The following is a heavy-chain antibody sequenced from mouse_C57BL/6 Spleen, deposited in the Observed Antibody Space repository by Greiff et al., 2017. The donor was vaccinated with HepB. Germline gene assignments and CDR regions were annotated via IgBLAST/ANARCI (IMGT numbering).Heavy chain of an antibody. Sequence: QVQLKQSGPELVKPGASVKISCKASGYAFSSSWMNWVKQRPGKGLEWIGRIYPGDGDTNYNGKFKGKATLTADKSSSTAYMQLSSLTSEDSAVYFCARGNDYDLYFDYWGQGTTLTVSS. V-gene: IGHV1-82*01. CDR2: IYPGDGDT. D-gene: IGHD2-4*01. CDR1: GYAFSSSW. J-gene: IGHJ2*01. CDR3: ARGNDYDLYFDY.